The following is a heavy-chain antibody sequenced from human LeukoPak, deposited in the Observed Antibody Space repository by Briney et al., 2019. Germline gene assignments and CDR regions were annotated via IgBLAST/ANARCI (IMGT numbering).Heavy chain of an antibody. CDR1: GGSISSYY. J-gene: IGHJ5*02. D-gene: IGHD6-13*01. V-gene: IGHV4-59*08. CDR2: IYYSGST. CDR3: ARGTAAASVSFDP. Sequence: KPSETLCLTCTVSGGSISSYYWSWIRQPPGKGLEWIGYIYYSGSTNYNPSLKSRVTISVDTSKNQFSLKLSSVTAADTAVYYCARGTAAASVSFDPWGQGTLVTVSS.